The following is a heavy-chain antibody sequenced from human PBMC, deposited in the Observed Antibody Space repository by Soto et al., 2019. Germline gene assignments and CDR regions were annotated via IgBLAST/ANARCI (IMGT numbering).Heavy chain of an antibody. J-gene: IGHJ6*02. CDR3: AREGSAPYYYYGMDA. Sequence: SVKVSCKASGGTFSSYTISWVRQAPGQGLEWMGRIIPILGIANYAQKFQGRVTITADKSTSTAYMELSSLRSEDTAVYYCAREGSAPYYYYGMDAWGQGTTVTVSS. V-gene: IGHV1-69*04. CDR2: IIPILGIA. CDR1: GGTFSSYT. D-gene: IGHD3-10*01.